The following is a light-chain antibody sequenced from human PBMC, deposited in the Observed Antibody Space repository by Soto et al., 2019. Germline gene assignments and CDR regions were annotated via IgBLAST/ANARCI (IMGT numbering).Light chain of an antibody. Sequence: QAVLTQPPSASGTPGQRVTLSCSGSSSNIGSNAVSWYQQLPGTAPKVLIYSNNQRPSGVPDRFSGSKSGTSASLAISGLQSEDAADYYCATWDDSLNGWVFGGGTKLPVL. V-gene: IGLV1-44*01. CDR2: SNN. J-gene: IGLJ3*02. CDR3: ATWDDSLNGWV. CDR1: SSNIGSNA.